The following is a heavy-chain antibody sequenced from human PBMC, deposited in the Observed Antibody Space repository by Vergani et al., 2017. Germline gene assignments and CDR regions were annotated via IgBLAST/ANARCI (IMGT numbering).Heavy chain of an antibody. V-gene: IGHV4-34*01. J-gene: IGHJ4*02. CDR2: INHSGST. CDR3: ARGRRGYSYGYPGDVTFPAGIFDY. D-gene: IGHD5-18*01. Sequence: QVQLQQWGAGLLKPSETLSLTCAVYGGSFSGYYWSWIRQPPGKGLEWIGEINHSGSTNYNPSLKSRVTISVDTSKNQFSLKLSSVTAADTAVYYCARGRRGYSYGYPGDVTFPAGIFDYWGQGTLVTVSS. CDR1: GGSFSGYY.